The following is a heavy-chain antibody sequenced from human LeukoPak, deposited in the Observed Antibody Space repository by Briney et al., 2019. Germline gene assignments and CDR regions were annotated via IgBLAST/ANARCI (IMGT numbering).Heavy chain of an antibody. CDR2: ISSSSSYI. D-gene: IGHD2-15*01. Sequence: GGSLRLSCAASGFTFSSYSMNWVRQAPGKGLEWVSSISSSSSYIYYADSVKGRFTISRDNAKNSLYLQMNSLRAEDTAVYYCARDRSYYYCSGGSCYEGEIDYWGQGTLVTVSS. CDR1: GFTFSSYS. V-gene: IGHV3-21*01. CDR3: ARDRSYYYCSGGSCYEGEIDY. J-gene: IGHJ4*02.